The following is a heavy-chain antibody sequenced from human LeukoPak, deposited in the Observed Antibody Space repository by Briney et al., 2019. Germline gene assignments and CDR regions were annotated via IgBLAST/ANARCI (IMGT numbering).Heavy chain of an antibody. V-gene: IGHV3-7*01. CDR3: ARGPDYGDRLDFFDY. Sequence: GGSLRLSWAASGFTFSRHWMGSVRQAPGKGPEWVASIKQDGSQYYVDSVKGRFIISRDNAKNSLYLQMNSLRAEDTAVYSCARGPDYGDRLDFFDYWGKGTLVTVSS. CDR2: IKQDGSQ. J-gene: IGHJ4*02. D-gene: IGHD4-17*01. CDR1: GFTFSRHW.